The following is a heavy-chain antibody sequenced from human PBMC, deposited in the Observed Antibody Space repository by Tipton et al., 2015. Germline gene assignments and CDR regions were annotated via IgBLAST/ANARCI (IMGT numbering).Heavy chain of an antibody. CDR2: IYYSGSS. D-gene: IGHD3-22*01. V-gene: IGHV4-31*03. Sequence: TLSLTCTVSGGSISSGGYYWSWIRQHTGKGLEWIGYIYYSGSSYYNPSLKSRVTILLDTSKNQFSLRLSSVTAADTAVYYCARNSRYFDSSGSKCYFDYWGQVTLVTVSS. J-gene: IGHJ4*02. CDR3: ARNSRYFDSSGSKCYFDY. CDR1: GGSISSGGYY.